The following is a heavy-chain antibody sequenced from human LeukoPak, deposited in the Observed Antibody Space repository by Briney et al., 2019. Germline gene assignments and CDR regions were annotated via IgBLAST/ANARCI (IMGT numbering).Heavy chain of an antibody. CDR1: GYTFTSYY. CDR3: ARSYCSSTSCYSPDY. CDR2: INPSGGST. J-gene: IGHJ4*02. D-gene: IGHD2-2*01. V-gene: IGHV1-46*01. Sequence: GASVKVSCKASGYTFTSYYMHWVRQAPGQGLEWMGIINPSGGSTSYAQKFQGRVTITRNTPISTVYMELRSLRSEDTAVYYCARSYCSSTSCYSPDYWGQGTLVTVSS.